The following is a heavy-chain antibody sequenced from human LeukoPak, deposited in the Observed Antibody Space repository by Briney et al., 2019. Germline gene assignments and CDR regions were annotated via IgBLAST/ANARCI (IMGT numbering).Heavy chain of an antibody. D-gene: IGHD3-22*01. V-gene: IGHV4-59*01. CDR2: INYSGTT. CDR1: GDSISSYY. Sequence: SETLSLTCTVSGDSISSYYWNWIRQPAGKGLEWIGYINYSGTTNYNPSLKSRVSISVDTSKNQFSLKLSSVTAADTAVYYCARGTMMVGPWGQGTQVTVSS. CDR3: ARGTMMVGP. J-gene: IGHJ5*02.